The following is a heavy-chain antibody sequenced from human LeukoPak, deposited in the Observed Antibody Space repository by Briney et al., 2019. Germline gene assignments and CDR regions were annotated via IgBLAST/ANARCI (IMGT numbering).Heavy chain of an antibody. D-gene: IGHD5-24*01. Sequence: PSQTLSLTCTVSGGSISSGDYYWSWLRQPPGKGLEWIGYIYYSGSTYYNPSLKSRVTISVDTSKNQFSLKLSSVTAADTAVYYCARRRDGYNRGVHYFDYWGQGTLVTVSS. CDR2: IYYSGST. J-gene: IGHJ4*02. V-gene: IGHV4-30-4*01. CDR3: ARRRDGYNRGVHYFDY. CDR1: GGSISSGDYY.